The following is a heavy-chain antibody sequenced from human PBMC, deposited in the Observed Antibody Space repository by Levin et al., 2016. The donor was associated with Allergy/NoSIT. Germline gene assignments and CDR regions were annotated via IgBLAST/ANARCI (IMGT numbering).Heavy chain of an antibody. D-gene: IGHD5-18*01. Sequence: WVRQAPGQGLEWMGWISAYNGNTNYAQKLQGRVTMTTDTSTSTAYMELRSLRSDDTAVYYCARGRGGTAMVVNYYYGMDVWGQGTTVTVSS. J-gene: IGHJ6*02. CDR2: ISAYNGNT. V-gene: IGHV1-18*01. CDR3: ARGRGGTAMVVNYYYGMDV.